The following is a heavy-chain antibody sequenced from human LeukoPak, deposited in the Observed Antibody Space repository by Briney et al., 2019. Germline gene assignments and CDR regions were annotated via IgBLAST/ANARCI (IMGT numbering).Heavy chain of an antibody. D-gene: IGHD6-19*01. CDR2: MNPNSGNT. CDR1: GCTFTSYD. CDR3: ARVGYSSGWYRFDY. Sequence: ASVRVSCKASGCTFTSYDINWVRQATGQGLEWMGWMNPNSGNTGYAQKFQGRVTMTRNTSISTAYMELSSLRSEDTAVYYCARVGYSSGWYRFDYWGQGTLVTVSS. V-gene: IGHV1-8*01. J-gene: IGHJ4*02.